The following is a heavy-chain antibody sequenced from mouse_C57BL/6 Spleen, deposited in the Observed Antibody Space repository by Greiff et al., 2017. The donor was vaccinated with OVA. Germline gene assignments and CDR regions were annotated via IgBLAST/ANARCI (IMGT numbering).Heavy chain of an antibody. D-gene: IGHD2-10*02. CDR3: ARRGYGNYEDY. V-gene: IGHV5-6*01. CDR2: ISSGGSYT. J-gene: IGHJ2*01. Sequence: EVQLVESGGDLVKPGGSLKLSCAASGFTFSSYGMSWVRQTPDKRLEWVATISSGGSYTYYTDSVKGRFTISRDNAKNTLYLQMSSLKSEDTAMYYCARRGYGNYEDYWGQGTTLTVSS. CDR1: GFTFSSYG.